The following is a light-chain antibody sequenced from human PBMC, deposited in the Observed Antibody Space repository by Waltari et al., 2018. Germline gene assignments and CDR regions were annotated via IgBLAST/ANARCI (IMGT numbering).Light chain of an antibody. CDR1: TLPKEY. CDR2: KDS. V-gene: IGLV3-25*03. Sequence: SYGLTQAPSVSVSPGQTARITCSGDTLPKEYAYWYHQKPGQAPVLVIYKDSERPSGIPERFSVSRAGTTVALTINGVQAEDEAEYYCQSSDSSGSYVLFGGGTKLTVL. CDR3: QSSDSSGSYVL. J-gene: IGLJ3*02.